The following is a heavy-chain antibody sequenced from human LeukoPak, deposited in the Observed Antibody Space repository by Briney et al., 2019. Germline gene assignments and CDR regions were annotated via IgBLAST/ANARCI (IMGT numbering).Heavy chain of an antibody. D-gene: IGHD3-10*01. Sequence: PSETLSLTCVVYGGSFSGYYWGWIRQPPGKGLEWIGDINPSGITNYNQSLKSRVTISADTPKNQFSLRLSSVTAADTAVYYCARGSRWSGEKVGYFDRWGQGTLVTVSS. V-gene: IGHV4-34*01. CDR2: INPSGIT. CDR1: GGSFSGYY. CDR3: ARGSRWSGEKVGYFDR. J-gene: IGHJ4*02.